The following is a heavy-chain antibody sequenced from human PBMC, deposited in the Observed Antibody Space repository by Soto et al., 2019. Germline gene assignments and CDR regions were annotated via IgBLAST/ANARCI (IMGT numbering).Heavy chain of an antibody. Sequence: ASVKVSCKASGGTFSSYAISWVRQAPGQGLEWMGGIIPIFGTANYAQKFQGRVTITADESTSTAYMELSSLRSEDTAVYYCASNWYYGSGSYPLDYWGQGTLVTVSS. CDR2: IIPIFGTA. D-gene: IGHD3-10*01. J-gene: IGHJ4*02. CDR1: GGTFSSYA. V-gene: IGHV1-69*13. CDR3: ASNWYYGSGSYPLDY.